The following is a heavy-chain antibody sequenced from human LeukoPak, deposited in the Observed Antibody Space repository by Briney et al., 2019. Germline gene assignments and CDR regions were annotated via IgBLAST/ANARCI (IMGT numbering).Heavy chain of an antibody. D-gene: IGHD3-10*01. CDR3: ARDGGSGTHSNSDHYNYFGIDV. Sequence: GGSLRLSCAASGFTVTNNCVTWVRQAPGKGLEWVSFRYTGDTTYYADSVKGRFSISGDTSRNILYLQMNSLRAEDTAVYYCARDGGSGTHSNSDHYNYFGIDVWGQGTTVTVSS. CDR2: RYTGDTT. V-gene: IGHV3-66*01. CDR1: GFTVTNNC. J-gene: IGHJ6*02.